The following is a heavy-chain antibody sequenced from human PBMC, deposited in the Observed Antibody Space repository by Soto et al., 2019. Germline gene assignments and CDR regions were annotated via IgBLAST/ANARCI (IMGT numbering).Heavy chain of an antibody. D-gene: IGHD3-3*01. CDR3: ARDITIFGVVTDYYYYGMDV. CDR1: GFTFSSYE. V-gene: IGHV3-48*03. J-gene: IGHJ6*02. Sequence: PGGSLRLSCAASGFTFSSYEMNWVRQAPGKGLEWVSYISSSGSTIYYADSVKGRFTISRDNAKNSLYLQMNSLRAEDTAVYYCARDITIFGVVTDYYYYGMDVWGQGTTVTVSS. CDR2: ISSSGSTI.